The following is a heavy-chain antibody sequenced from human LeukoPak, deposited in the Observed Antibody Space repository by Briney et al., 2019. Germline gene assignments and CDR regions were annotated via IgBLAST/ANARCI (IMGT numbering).Heavy chain of an antibody. CDR2: IYYSGST. D-gene: IGHD2-15*01. J-gene: IGHJ6*02. CDR1: GGSINYYY. CDR3: ARRVDGYYYYGMDV. V-gene: IGHV4-59*05. Sequence: PSETLSLTCTVSGGSINYYYWMWIRQPPGKGLEWIGSIYYSGSTYYNPSLKSRVTISADTSKNQFSLKLSSVTAADTAVYYCARRVDGYYYYGMDVWGQGTTVTVSS.